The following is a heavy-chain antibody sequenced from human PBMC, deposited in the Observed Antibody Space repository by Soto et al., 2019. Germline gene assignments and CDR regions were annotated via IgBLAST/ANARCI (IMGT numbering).Heavy chain of an antibody. CDR1: GFTFSSYS. D-gene: IGHD6-13*01. CDR3: ARDRQQREVGWFDP. Sequence: GGSLRLSCAASGFTFSSYSMNWVRQAPGKGLEWVSYISSSSSTIYYADSVKGRFTISRDNAKNSLYLQMNSLRDGDTAVYYCARDRQQREVGWFDPWGQGTLVTVSS. CDR2: ISSSSSTI. V-gene: IGHV3-48*02. J-gene: IGHJ5*02.